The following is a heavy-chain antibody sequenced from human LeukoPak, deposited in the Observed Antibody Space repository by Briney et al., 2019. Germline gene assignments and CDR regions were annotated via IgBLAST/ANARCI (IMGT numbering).Heavy chain of an antibody. J-gene: IGHJ4*02. Sequence: PGGSLRLSCAASGFTFSTYGMNWVRQAPGKGLEWVSYISSRTSTIYYADSVKGRFTISRDNAKNSLYLQMNSLRDEDTAVYYCARAYCGGGFCYSGFDFWGQGTLVTVSS. V-gene: IGHV3-48*02. CDR1: GFTFSTYG. D-gene: IGHD2-15*01. CDR2: ISSRTSTI. CDR3: ARAYCGGGFCYSGFDF.